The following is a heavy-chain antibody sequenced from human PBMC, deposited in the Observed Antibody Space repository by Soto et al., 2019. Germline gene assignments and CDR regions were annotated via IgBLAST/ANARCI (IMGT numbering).Heavy chain of an antibody. D-gene: IGHD1-26*01. CDR3: AMWGFLDY. J-gene: IGHJ4*02. Sequence: EVQLLESGGGLVRPGGSLRLSCTASGFSFSSDALRWVRQAPGKGLEWVSTISGSDGKTYYADSVKGRFSISRDTSKTTLYLEMTSLRVEDRAVYYCAMWGFLDYWGQGTRVTVS. CDR1: GFSFSSDA. CDR2: ISGSDGKT. V-gene: IGHV3-23*01.